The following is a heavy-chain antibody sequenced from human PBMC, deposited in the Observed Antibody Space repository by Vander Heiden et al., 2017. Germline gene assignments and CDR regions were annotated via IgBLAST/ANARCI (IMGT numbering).Heavy chain of an antibody. CDR3: ARDLGGYCRSTTCYNY. V-gene: IGHV3-53*01. CDR2: IYSGGNT. J-gene: IGHJ4*02. CDR1: GFNVTTNC. Sequence: EVLLVESGGGLIQPGGSLRLSCAVSGFNVTTNCMSWVRQAPGKGLEWVSVIYSGGNTFYADPVKGRFTISRDNSKNTLYLEMNNLRAEDTAVYYCARDLGGYCRSTTCYNYWGQGTLVTVSS. D-gene: IGHD2-2*02.